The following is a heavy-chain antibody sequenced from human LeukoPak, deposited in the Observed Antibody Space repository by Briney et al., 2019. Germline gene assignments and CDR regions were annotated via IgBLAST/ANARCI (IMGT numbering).Heavy chain of an antibody. D-gene: IGHD4-11*01. CDR3: AKDPTVTTPGDY. V-gene: IGHV3-13*01. J-gene: IGHJ4*02. CDR1: GFTFSNYD. CDR2: IGTAGDT. Sequence: GGSLRLSCAASGFTFSNYDMFWVRQATGKGLDWVSSIGTAGDTYHAGSVKGRFTISRDNSKNTLYLQMNSLRAEDTAVYYCAKDPTVTTPGDYWGQGTLVTVSS.